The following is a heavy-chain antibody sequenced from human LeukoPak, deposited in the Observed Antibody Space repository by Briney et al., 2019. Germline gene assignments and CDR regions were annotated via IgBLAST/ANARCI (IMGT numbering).Heavy chain of an antibody. CDR1: GYTFDQYG. CDR3: ARDMYYYDSSGYYYFDY. CDR2: IIPIFGTA. Sequence: SVKVSCKTSGYTFDQYGLSWVRQAPGQGLEWMGRIIPIFGTANYAQKFQGRVTITTDESTSTAYMELSSLRSEDTAVYYCARDMYYYDSSGYYYFDYWGQGTLVTVSS. V-gene: IGHV1-69*05. D-gene: IGHD3-22*01. J-gene: IGHJ4*02.